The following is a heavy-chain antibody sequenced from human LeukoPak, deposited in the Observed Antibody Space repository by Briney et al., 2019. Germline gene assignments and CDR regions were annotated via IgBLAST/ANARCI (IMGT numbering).Heavy chain of an antibody. CDR2: IYFTGST. CDR3: ARSIVGYDWNFDQ. J-gene: IGHJ4*02. V-gene: IGHV4-4*08. CDR1: GDSFNKYY. Sequence: PSETLSLTCTVSGDSFNKYYWHWIRQPPGKSLDWIGYIYFTGSTNYNPSLESRVTMSVDTSKNQFSLYLSSVTAADTAIYYCARSIVGYDWNFDQWGQGILVTVSS. D-gene: IGHD1-26*01.